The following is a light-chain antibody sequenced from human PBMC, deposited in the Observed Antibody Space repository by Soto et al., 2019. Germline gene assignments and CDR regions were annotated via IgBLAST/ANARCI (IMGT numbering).Light chain of an antibody. J-gene: IGKJ1*01. V-gene: IGKV3-20*01. CDR1: QSVRTY. CDR3: QQYGQSPKT. Sequence: EIVLTQSPATLSLSPGERATLSCRASQSVRTYLAWYQQKPGQAPRLLIYAASSRAAGIPDRFSGSESRTDFTLTISSLEPEDCAVYYCQQYGQSPKTFGQGTKVDIK. CDR2: AAS.